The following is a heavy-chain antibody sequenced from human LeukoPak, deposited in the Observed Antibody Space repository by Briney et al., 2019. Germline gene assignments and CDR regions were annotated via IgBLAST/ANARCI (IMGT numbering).Heavy chain of an antibody. CDR1: GGTFSDYY. CDR2: VVDGGRT. CDR3: AREHNIVMPTARTYYYYYMDV. J-gene: IGHJ6*03. D-gene: IGHD5-12*01. V-gene: IGHV4-34*12. Sequence: SETLSLTCTVYGGTFSDYYWSWIRQSPGLGLEWIGEVVDGGRTNYNPSLKSRVTITIDTSNNQFSLRLSSMTAADTAVYYCAREHNIVMPTARTYYYYYMDVWGKGTTVTASS.